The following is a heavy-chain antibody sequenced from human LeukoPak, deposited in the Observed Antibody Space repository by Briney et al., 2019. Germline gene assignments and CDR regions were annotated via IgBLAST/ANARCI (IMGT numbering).Heavy chain of an antibody. J-gene: IGHJ3*02. D-gene: IGHD3-22*01. V-gene: IGHV1-24*01. Sequence: ASVKVSCKVSGYTLTELSMHWVRQAPGKGLEWMGGFDPEDGETIYAQKFQGRVTMTEDTPTDTAYMELSSLRSEDTAVYYCATRSNYYDSSGYFGSAFDIWGQGTMVTVSS. CDR2: FDPEDGET. CDR1: GYTLTELS. CDR3: ATRSNYYDSSGYFGSAFDI.